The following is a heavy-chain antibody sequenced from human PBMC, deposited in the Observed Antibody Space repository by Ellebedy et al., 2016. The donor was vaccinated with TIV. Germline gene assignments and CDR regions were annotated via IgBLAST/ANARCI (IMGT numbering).Heavy chain of an antibody. J-gene: IGHJ4*02. D-gene: IGHD6-13*01. CDR3: ARKLSSSWYGEYDY. CDR1: GGSFSGYY. Sequence: SETLSLTXAVYGGSFSGYYWSWIRHPPGKGLEWIGEINHSGSTNYNPSLKSRVTISVDTSKNQFSLKLSSVTAADTAVYYCARKLSSSWYGEYDYWGQGTLVTVSS. V-gene: IGHV4-34*01. CDR2: INHSGST.